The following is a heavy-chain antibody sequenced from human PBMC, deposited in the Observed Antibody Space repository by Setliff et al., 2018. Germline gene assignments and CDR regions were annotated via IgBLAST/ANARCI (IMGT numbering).Heavy chain of an antibody. CDR3: ARERGDIVSTTSYYYYMDV. V-gene: IGHV1-69*05. CDR2: IIPIFVTT. J-gene: IGHJ6*03. CDR1: RGTFSSYG. Sequence: SVKVSCKASRGTFSSYGITWVRQAPGQGLEWMGGIIPIFVTTDYAQKFQGRVTITTDESTSTAYMEMSSLRSEDTAVYYCARERGDIVSTTSYYYYMDVWGKGTTVTVSS. D-gene: IGHD5-12*01.